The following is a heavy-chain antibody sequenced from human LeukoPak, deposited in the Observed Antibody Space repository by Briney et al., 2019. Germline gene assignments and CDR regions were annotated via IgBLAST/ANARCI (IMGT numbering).Heavy chain of an antibody. CDR1: GFTFTSSA. CDR3: AADLDPGYSSSWGRYYGMDV. CDR2: IVVGSGNT. D-gene: IGHD6-13*01. Sequence: SAKVSCKASGFTFTSSAVQWVRQARGQRLEWIGWIVVGSGNTNYAQKFQERVTITRDMSTSTAYMELSSLRSEDTAVYYCAADLDPGYSSSWGRYYGMDVWGQGTTVTVSS. V-gene: IGHV1-58*01. J-gene: IGHJ6*02.